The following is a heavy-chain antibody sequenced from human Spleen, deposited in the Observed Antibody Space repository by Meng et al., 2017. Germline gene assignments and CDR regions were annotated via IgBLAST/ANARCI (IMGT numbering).Heavy chain of an antibody. D-gene: IGHD3-22*01. CDR1: GFTFDDYA. J-gene: IGHJ4*02. Sequence: GGSLRLSCAASGFTFDDYAMHWVRPPPGKGLEWVSSIIWDNGTIACADSVKGRFTISRDNARNTLFLQMNSLRAEDTAVYYCARDMDYYDRSGYYYWGQGTLVTVSS. V-gene: IGHV3-9*01. CDR2: IIWDNGTI. CDR3: ARDMDYYDRSGYYY.